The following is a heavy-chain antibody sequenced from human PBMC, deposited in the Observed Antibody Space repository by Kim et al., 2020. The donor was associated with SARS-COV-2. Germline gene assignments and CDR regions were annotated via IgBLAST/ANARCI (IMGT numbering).Heavy chain of an antibody. CDR2: ISAYNGNT. D-gene: IGHD3-9*01. CDR3: ARAPVLRYFDWLLQTHAPFDY. CDR1: GYIFTSYG. Sequence: ASVKVSCKASGYIFTSYGISWVRQAPGQGLEWMGWISAYNGNTNYAQKLQGRVTMTTDSSTSTAYMELRSLRSDDTAVYYCARAPVLRYFDWLLQTHAPFDYWGQGTLVTVSS. J-gene: IGHJ4*02. V-gene: IGHV1-18*01.